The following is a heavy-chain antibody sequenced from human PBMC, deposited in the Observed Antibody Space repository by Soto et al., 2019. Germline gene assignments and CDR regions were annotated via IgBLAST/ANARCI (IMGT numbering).Heavy chain of an antibody. CDR2: TRNKANSYTT. J-gene: IGHJ4*02. V-gene: IGHV3-72*01. CDR3: ARVDYSGSYYFDY. D-gene: IGHD1-26*01. CDR1: GFTFSDHY. Sequence: EVQLVESGGGLVQPGGSLRLSCAASGFTFSDHYMDWVRQAPGKGLEWVGRTRNKANSYTTEYAASVKGRFTISRDDSKNTLYLQMNSLKTEDTAVYYCARVDYSGSYYFDYWGQGTLVTVSS.